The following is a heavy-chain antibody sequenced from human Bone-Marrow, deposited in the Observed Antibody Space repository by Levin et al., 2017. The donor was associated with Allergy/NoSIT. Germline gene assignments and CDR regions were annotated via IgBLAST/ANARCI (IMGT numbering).Heavy chain of an antibody. CDR1: GGSISGYY. Sequence: SETLSLTCTVSGGSISGYYWSWIRQPPEKGLEWIGYIYYSGSTKYNASLKSRVTISVDTSKNQFSLKLTSVTAADTAVYYRARAIPSGGNSYYYYYMDVWGKGTTVTVSS. CDR2: IYYSGST. V-gene: IGHV4-59*01. D-gene: IGHD4-23*01. CDR3: ARAIPSGGNSYYYYYMDV. J-gene: IGHJ6*03.